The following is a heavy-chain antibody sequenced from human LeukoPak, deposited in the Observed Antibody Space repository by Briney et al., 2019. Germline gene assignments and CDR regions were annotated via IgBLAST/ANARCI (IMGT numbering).Heavy chain of an antibody. CDR3: ARPPPRGGGFYFFTF. D-gene: IGHD3-3*01. V-gene: IGHV4-4*09. CDR2: IYHTATT. Sequence: SETLSLTCAVSGDSIRSDRWNWIRQIPGKGLEWIGYIYHTATTNYNHSFRTRVTMSLDTSNNQFSLRLTSVTAADTAVYYCARPPPRGGGFYFFTFGGGGPLVPVS. J-gene: IGHJ4*02. CDR1: GDSIRSDR.